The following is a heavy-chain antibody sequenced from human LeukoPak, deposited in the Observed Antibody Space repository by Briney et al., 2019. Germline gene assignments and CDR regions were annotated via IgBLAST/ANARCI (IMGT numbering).Heavy chain of an antibody. CDR2: ISYDGSNK. V-gene: IGHV3-30*04. Sequence: GGSLRLSCAASGFTFSSYATHWVRQAPGKGLEWVAVISYDGSNKYYADSVKGRFTISRDNSKNTLYLQMNSLRAEDTAVYYCARVVTTVTTVSWFDPWGQGTLVTVSS. CDR3: ARVVTTVTTVSWFDP. D-gene: IGHD4-17*01. CDR1: GFTFSSYA. J-gene: IGHJ5*02.